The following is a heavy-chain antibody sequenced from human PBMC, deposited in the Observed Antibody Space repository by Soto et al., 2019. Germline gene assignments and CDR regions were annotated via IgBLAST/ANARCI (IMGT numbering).Heavy chain of an antibody. CDR3: ASGASRWYPYFFDS. CDR2: IIPYYNTL. D-gene: IGHD6-13*01. CDR1: EGTFNSYA. Sequence: QAQVVQSGAEVRKPGSSVKLSCKASEGTFNSYAIAWVRQAPGQGLGWMGGIIPYYNTLNYAQKFQDRVTLTADDSTNTVYMALSSLRSDDTAVYFCASGASRWYPYFFDSWAQGPLVTVSS. J-gene: IGHJ4*02. V-gene: IGHV1-69*01.